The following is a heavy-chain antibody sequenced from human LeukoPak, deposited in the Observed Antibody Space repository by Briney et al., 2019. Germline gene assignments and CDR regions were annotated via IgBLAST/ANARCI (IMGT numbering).Heavy chain of an antibody. CDR1: GYTFTNYY. J-gene: IGHJ5*02. Sequence: ASVKVSCKASGYTFTNYYMHWVRQAPGQGLEWMGIINPSAGSTSYAQKFQGRLTLTRDMSTSTVYMELSSLRSEDTAVYYCARGGHRRYYYTSGSAFDPWGQGTLVTVSS. V-gene: IGHV1-46*01. CDR3: ARGGHRRYYYTSGSAFDP. CDR2: INPSAGST. D-gene: IGHD3-10*01.